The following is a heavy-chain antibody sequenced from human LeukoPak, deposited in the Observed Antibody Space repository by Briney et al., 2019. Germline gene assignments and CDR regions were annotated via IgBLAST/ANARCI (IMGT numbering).Heavy chain of an antibody. J-gene: IGHJ4*02. V-gene: IGHV1-18*01. CDR3: ARVPDYGGNSGGLYYFDY. D-gene: IGHD4-23*01. Sequence: ASVKVSCKASGYTFTSYGISWVRQAPGQGLEWMGWISAYNGNTNYAQKLQGRVTMTTDTSTSTAYMELRSLRSDDTAVYYCARVPDYGGNSGGLYYFDYWGQGTLVTVSS. CDR2: ISAYNGNT. CDR1: GYTFTSYG.